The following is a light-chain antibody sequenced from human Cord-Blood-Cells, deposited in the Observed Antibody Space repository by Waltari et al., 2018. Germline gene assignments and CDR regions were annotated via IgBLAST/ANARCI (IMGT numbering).Light chain of an antibody. CDR1: SSDVGGYNY. J-gene: IGLJ2*01. CDR3: SSYTSSSTLVV. Sequence: QSALTQPASMSGSPGQSITISCTGTSSDVGGYNYVSWYQQHPGKAPKLMLYDVSNRPSGVSNRFAGSKSGNTDSLTISGLQAEDEADYDCSSYTSSSTLVVFGGGTKLTVL. V-gene: IGLV2-14*01. CDR2: DVS.